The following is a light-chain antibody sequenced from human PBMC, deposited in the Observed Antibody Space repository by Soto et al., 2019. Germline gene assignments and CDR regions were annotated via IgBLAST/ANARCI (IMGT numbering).Light chain of an antibody. CDR1: QGISNY. V-gene: IGKV1-27*01. J-gene: IGKJ2*01. CDR3: QAYNSSPYT. Sequence: DIQMTQSPSSLSASVGDRVTITCRASQGISNYLAWYQQKPGKVPTLLIYAASTLQSGVPSRFSGSGSVTDFTLTITSLQPEDVATYYGQAYNSSPYTFGQGTKLEIK. CDR2: AAS.